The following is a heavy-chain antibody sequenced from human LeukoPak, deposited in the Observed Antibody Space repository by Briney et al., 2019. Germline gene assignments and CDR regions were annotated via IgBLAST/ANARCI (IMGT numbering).Heavy chain of an antibody. CDR2: ISSSSSYI. V-gene: IGHV3-21*01. CDR3: ASFLSSGYYQTWYDP. J-gene: IGHJ5*02. D-gene: IGHD3-22*01. Sequence: GGSLRLSCAASGFTFSSYSMNWVRQAPGKGLEWVSSISSSSSYIYYADSMKGRFTISRDNAKNSLYLQMNSLRAEDTAVYYCASFLSSGYYQTWYDPWGQGTLVTVSS. CDR1: GFTFSSYS.